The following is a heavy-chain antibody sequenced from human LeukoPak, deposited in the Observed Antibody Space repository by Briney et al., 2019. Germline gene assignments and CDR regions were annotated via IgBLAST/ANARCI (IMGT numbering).Heavy chain of an antibody. V-gene: IGHV1-69*05. D-gene: IGHD6-6*01. CDR1: GGTFSSYA. CDR2: IIPIFGTA. J-gene: IGHJ6*03. CDR3: ARTPRWSSSSRVGYYYYYMDV. Sequence: VASVKVSCKASGGTFSSYAISWVRQAPGQGLEWMGGIIPIFGTANYAQKFQGRVTITTDESTSTAYMELSSLRSEDTAVYYCARTPRWSSSSRVGYYYYYMDVWGKGTTVTVSS.